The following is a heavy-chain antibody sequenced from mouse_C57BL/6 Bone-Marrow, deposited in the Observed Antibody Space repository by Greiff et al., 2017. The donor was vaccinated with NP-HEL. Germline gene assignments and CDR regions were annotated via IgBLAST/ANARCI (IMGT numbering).Heavy chain of an antibody. V-gene: IGHV1-50*01. CDR3: ARWKYYGSSFYWYFDV. Sequence: QVHVKQSGAELVKPGASVKLSCKASGYTFTSYWMQWVKQRPGQGLEWIGEIDPSDSYTNYNQKFKGKATLTVDTSSSTAYMQLSSLTSEDSAVYYCARWKYYGSSFYWYFDVWGTGTTVTVSS. CDR1: GYTFTSYW. CDR2: IDPSDSYT. J-gene: IGHJ1*03. D-gene: IGHD1-1*01.